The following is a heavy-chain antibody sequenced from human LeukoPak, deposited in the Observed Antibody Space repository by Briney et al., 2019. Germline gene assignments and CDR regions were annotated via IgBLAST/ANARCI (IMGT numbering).Heavy chain of an antibody. CDR2: IHPPSGGT. CDR3: VRDPGWLQVDY. V-gene: IGHV1-2*02. Sequence: ASVRVSCKASGYTFTDYYLHWVRQAPGQGLEWMGWIHPPSGGTNYAEKLQGRVTMPRDTSISTAYMELSRLTSDDAGVYYCVRDPGWLQVDYWGQGTLLTVSS. CDR1: GYTFTDYY. J-gene: IGHJ4*02. D-gene: IGHD5-24*01.